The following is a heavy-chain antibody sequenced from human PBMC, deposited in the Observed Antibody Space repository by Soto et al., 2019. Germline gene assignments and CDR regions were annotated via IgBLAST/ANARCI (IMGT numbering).Heavy chain of an antibody. CDR2: IRDGETT. CDR3: ARGRDYSKTAY. J-gene: IGHJ4*02. V-gene: IGHV4-31*03. Sequence: QVQLQESGPGLVRPSQTLSLTCTVTGGSFSTGGPYWSWLRQHTVKGLEWIGSIRDGETTYYNPCLKSRVNMSMDTSKRQLSLDMRSLTVADTAIYFCARGRDYSKTAYWGQGTLVTVSS. CDR1: GGSFSTGGPY. D-gene: IGHD4-4*01.